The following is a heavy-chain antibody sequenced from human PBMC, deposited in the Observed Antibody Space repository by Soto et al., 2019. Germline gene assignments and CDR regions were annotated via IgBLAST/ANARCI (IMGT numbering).Heavy chain of an antibody. Sequence: SETLSLTCTVSGGSISSYYWSWIRQPAGKGLEWIGRIYTSGSTNYNPSLKSRVTMSVDTSKNQFSLKLSSVTAADTAVYYCVRDETVAGWVFHFDYWGQGTLVTVSS. D-gene: IGHD6-19*01. CDR1: GGSISSYY. V-gene: IGHV4-4*07. CDR2: IYTSGST. J-gene: IGHJ4*02. CDR3: VRDETVAGWVFHFDY.